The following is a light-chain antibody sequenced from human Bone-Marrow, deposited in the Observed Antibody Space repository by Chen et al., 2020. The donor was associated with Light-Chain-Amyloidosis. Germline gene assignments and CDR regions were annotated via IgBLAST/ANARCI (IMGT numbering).Light chain of an antibody. CDR3: QSDKGRRQGG. CDR2: EDD. J-gene: IGLJ3*02. Sequence: NFMLTQPHSVSESPGKTVIISCTRSSRSIATNYVQMYQPRPGSSPNTVIYEDDQRPCGVPDRFSGDVDRGSKAASRNNSGMKTEEEADYYWQSDKGRRQGGFGGGTQLTAL. CDR1: SRSIATNY. V-gene: IGLV6-57*01.